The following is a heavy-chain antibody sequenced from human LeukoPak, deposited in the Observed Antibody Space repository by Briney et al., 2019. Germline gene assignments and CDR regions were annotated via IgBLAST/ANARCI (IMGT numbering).Heavy chain of an antibody. V-gene: IGHV6-1*01. Sequence: SQTLSVTCAISGDSVSSNSVTWNWIRQSPSRGLEWLGRTYYRSTWYNDYAVSVRGRITVNPDTSKNQFSLHLNSVTPEDTAVYYCARRLTQYDCFDPWGQGILVTVSS. CDR1: GDSVSSNSVT. J-gene: IGHJ5*02. D-gene: IGHD2-2*01. CDR3: ARRLTQYDCFDP. CDR2: TYYRSTWYN.